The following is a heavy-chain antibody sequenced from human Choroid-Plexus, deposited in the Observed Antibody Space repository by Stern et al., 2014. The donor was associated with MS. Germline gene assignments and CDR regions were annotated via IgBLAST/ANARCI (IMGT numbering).Heavy chain of an antibody. J-gene: IGHJ5*02. V-gene: IGHV3-30*18. CDR2: VSYDGSNK. CDR1: GFTFGSCA. Sequence: VQLVESGGGVVQPGRPLRLSCEASGFTFGSCAMHWVRQAPGKGLEWVAGVSYDGSNKDYADSVKGRFTISRDNSQNSLYMQMSSLRPENTAVYYCAKDRQYFTYFFDHWGQGSLVTVSS. CDR3: AKDRQYFTYFFDH. D-gene: IGHD2/OR15-2a*01.